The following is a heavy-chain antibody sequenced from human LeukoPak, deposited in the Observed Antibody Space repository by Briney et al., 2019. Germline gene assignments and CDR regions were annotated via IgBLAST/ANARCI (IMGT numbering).Heavy chain of an antibody. D-gene: IGHD3-22*01. CDR3: VLYYYDSSGYLTFDY. CDR2: ISYDGSNK. Sequence: PGGSLRLSCAASGFTFSSYGMHWVRQAPGKGLEWVAVISYDGSNKYYADSVKGRFTISRDNSKNTPYLQMNSLRAEDTAVYYCVLYYYDSSGYLTFDYWGQGTLVTVSS. V-gene: IGHV3-30*03. J-gene: IGHJ4*02. CDR1: GFTFSSYG.